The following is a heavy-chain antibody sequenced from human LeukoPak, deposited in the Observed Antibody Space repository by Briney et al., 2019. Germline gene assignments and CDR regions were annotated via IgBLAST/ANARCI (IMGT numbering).Heavy chain of an antibody. Sequence: LPGGSLRLSCAASGFTFTSYAMSWVRQAPGKGLEWVSVISDSGDDTYYADSVKGRFTISRDNSKNTLYLQMNSLRAEDTAIYYCARSNRPDYWGQGTLVTVSS. CDR2: ISDSGDDT. J-gene: IGHJ4*02. CDR1: GFTFTSYA. CDR3: ARSNRPDY. V-gene: IGHV3-23*01. D-gene: IGHD6-6*01.